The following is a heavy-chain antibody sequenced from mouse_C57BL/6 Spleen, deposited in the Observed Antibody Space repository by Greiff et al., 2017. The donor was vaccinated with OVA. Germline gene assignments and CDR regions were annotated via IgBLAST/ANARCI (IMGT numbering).Heavy chain of an antibody. CDR2: IHPNSGST. Sequence: VQLQQPGAELVKPGASVKLSCKASGYTFTSYWMHWVKQRPGQGLEWIGMIHPNSGSTNYNEKFKSKATLTVDKSSSTAYMQLSSLTSEDSAVYCCARGLSNWDEKAWFAYWGQGTLVTVSA. D-gene: IGHD4-1*01. V-gene: IGHV1-64*01. CDR3: ARGLSNWDEKAWFAY. CDR1: GYTFTSYW. J-gene: IGHJ3*01.